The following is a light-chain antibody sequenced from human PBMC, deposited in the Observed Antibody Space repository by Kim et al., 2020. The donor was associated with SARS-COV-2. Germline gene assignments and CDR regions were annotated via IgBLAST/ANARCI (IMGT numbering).Light chain of an antibody. CDR2: GTS. V-gene: IGLV1-40*01. CDR3: QSYDSSLSGYVV. Sequence: VTISCTGSSSNIGAGYDVHWYQRLPGTAPKLLIYGTSNRPSGVPDRFSGSKSGTSASLAITGLQAEDEADYYCQSYDSSLSGYVVFGGGTQLTVL. J-gene: IGLJ2*01. CDR1: SSNIGAGYD.